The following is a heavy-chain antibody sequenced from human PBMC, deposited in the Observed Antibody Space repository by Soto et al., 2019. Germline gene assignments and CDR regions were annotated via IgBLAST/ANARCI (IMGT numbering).Heavy chain of an antibody. V-gene: IGHV4-34*01. CDR1: GDSLRGQS. J-gene: IGHJ6*02. CDR2: LDQSGGT. Sequence: PSETLSLTCAVVGDSLRGQSWNWIRQSPGKGLEWIGELDQSGGTNYNPSLKSRAIISDDTSKNQFSLTLTSVTAADTAVYYCAREDSYGWSGESLDVGGQGTTVTVSS. D-gene: IGHD6-19*01. CDR3: AREDSYGWSGESLDV.